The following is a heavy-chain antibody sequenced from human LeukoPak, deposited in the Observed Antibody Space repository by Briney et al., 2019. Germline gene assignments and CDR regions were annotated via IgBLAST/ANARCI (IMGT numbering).Heavy chain of an antibody. D-gene: IGHD4-17*01. Sequence: GESLKISCKGSGYSFTSYWSGWVRQMPGKGLEWMGIIYPGDSDTRYSPSFQGQVTISADKSISTAYLQWSSLKASDTAMYYCARHGDPTTVTTDYWGQGTLVTVSS. CDR1: GYSFTSYW. CDR3: ARHGDPTTVTTDY. J-gene: IGHJ4*02. V-gene: IGHV5-51*01. CDR2: IYPGDSDT.